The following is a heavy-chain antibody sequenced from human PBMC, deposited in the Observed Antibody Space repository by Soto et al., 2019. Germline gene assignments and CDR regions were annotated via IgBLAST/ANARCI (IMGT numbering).Heavy chain of an antibody. Sequence: QVQLVQSGAEARKPGSPVKISCTVSGDSFSSYTLTWVRQAPGQGLEWMGGIIPIFHSTIYSQRFKGRVTFTADDSTNTAYLQLTNLRFDDTAIYYCARPSGLLGQYSALPEFWGQGTLVSVSS. CDR1: GDSFSSYT. D-gene: IGHD5-12*01. J-gene: IGHJ4*02. V-gene: IGHV1-69*19. CDR2: IIPIFHST. CDR3: ARPSGLLGQYSALPEF.